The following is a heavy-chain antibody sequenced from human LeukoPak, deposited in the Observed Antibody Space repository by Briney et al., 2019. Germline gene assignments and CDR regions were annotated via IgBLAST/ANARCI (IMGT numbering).Heavy chain of an antibody. CDR1: GFTFSSYA. Sequence: PGGSLRLSCAASGFTFSSYAMHWVRQAPGKGLEWVAVISYDGSNKYYADSVKGRFTISRDNSKNTLYLQMSSLRAEDTAAYYCARGIVDTAMAGAFDIWGQGTMVTVSS. V-gene: IGHV3-30-3*01. J-gene: IGHJ3*02. CDR2: ISYDGSNK. D-gene: IGHD5-18*01. CDR3: ARGIVDTAMAGAFDI.